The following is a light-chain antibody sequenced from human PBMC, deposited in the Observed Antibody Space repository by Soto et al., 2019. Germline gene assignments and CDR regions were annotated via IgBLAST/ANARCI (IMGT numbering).Light chain of an antibody. Sequence: IVMTQSPLALPVTPGESASISCRSSQSLLHSNVYHYLDWYVQKPGQSPQVLIYVTSRRASGGPDRFSGSASGTDSTLEISRVEAEDAGIYYCMRALQPTLTFGQGTKLEIK. CDR1: QSLLHSNVYHY. CDR3: MRALQPTLT. J-gene: IGKJ2*01. CDR2: VTS. V-gene: IGKV2-28*01.